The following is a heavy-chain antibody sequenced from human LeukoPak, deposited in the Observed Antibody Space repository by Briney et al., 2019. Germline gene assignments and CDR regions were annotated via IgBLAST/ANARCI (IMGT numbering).Heavy chain of an antibody. CDR2: ISGTGVDT. J-gene: IGHJ4*02. D-gene: IGHD2-2*01. CDR3: AKDSVVVPAYFDY. Sequence: PGGSLRLSCAASGFTFSSYAMSWVRQAPGKGLQWVSGISGTGVDTHYADSVKGRFTISRDNSKNTLYLQMNSLRAEDTAVYYCAKDSVVVPAYFDYWGQGTLVTVSS. V-gene: IGHV3-23*01. CDR1: GFTFSSYA.